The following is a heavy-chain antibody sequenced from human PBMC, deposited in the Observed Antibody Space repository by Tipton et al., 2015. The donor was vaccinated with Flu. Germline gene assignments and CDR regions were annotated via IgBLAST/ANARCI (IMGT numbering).Heavy chain of an antibody. CDR1: GGSISSGGYY. V-gene: IGHV4-31*03. D-gene: IGHD5-12*01. Sequence: LRLSCTVSGGSISSGGYYWSWIRQHPGKGLEWIGYIYYSGSTYYNPSLKSRVTISVDTSKNQFSLKPSSVTAADTAVYYCARDVATTVVEPGYYFDYWGQGTLVTVSS. J-gene: IGHJ4*02. CDR3: ARDVATTVVEPGYYFDY. CDR2: IYYSGST.